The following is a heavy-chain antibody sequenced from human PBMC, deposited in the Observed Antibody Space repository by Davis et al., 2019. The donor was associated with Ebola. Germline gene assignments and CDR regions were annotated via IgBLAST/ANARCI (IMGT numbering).Heavy chain of an antibody. Sequence: GESLKLSCAASGFLFSSYAMSWVRQAPGRGLPRVSSISASGGATFYADSVKGRIVMSRDNSNDTLYLRMNNLRAEDTAIYYCAKDLTSYYGSGDFFDYWGQGILVTVSS. D-gene: IGHD3-10*01. J-gene: IGHJ4*02. V-gene: IGHV3-23*01. CDR2: ISASGGAT. CDR3: AKDLTSYYGSGDFFDY. CDR1: GFLFSSYA.